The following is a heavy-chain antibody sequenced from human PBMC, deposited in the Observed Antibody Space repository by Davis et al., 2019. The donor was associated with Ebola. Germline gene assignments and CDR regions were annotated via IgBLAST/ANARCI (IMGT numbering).Heavy chain of an antibody. J-gene: IGHJ6*04. CDR3: VRGWLRTGMDV. CDR2: TYSHSKWYN. V-gene: IGHV6-1*01. Sequence: HSQTLSLTCAVSGHSISSNIPAWNXXXHTPXXSLXXLARTYSHSKWYNEYAVSVKSRISINPATSKKQVSLHLNSVTPEDPAVYYCVRGWLRTGMDVWGIGTAVTVSS. D-gene: IGHD5-12*01. CDR1: GHSISSNIPA.